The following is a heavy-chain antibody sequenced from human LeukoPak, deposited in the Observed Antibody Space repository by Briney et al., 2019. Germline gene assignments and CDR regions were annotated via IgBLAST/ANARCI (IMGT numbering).Heavy chain of an antibody. V-gene: IGHV3-64*01. CDR1: GFTFSSYA. CDR3: AREASIVVRWSDH. D-gene: IGHD6-6*01. J-gene: IGHJ4*02. CDR2: ISSNGGST. Sequence: GGSLRLSCAASGFTFSSYAMHWVRQAPGKGLEYVSAISSNGGSTSYANSVKGRFTISRDNSKNTLYLQMGSLRAEDMAVYYCAREASIVVRWSDHWGQGTLVTVSS.